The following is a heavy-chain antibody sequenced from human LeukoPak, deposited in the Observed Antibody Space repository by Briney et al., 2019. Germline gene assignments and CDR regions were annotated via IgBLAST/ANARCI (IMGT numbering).Heavy chain of an antibody. D-gene: IGHD3-22*01. Sequence: GGSLRLSCAASGFTFSSYWMTWVRQAPGKGLEWVANIKQDGSEKYYVDSVKGRFTISRDNAKNSLHLQMNSLRAEDTAVYYCARPRDMIVVDPFDCWGQGTLVIVSS. CDR2: IKQDGSEK. J-gene: IGHJ4*02. CDR1: GFTFSSYW. CDR3: ARPRDMIVVDPFDC. V-gene: IGHV3-7*01.